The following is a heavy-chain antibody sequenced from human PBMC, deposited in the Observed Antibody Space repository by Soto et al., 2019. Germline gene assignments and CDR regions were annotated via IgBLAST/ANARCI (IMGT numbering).Heavy chain of an antibody. Sequence: SETLSLTCAVYGGSFRGYSWTWIRQPPGKGLEWIGEVNHSGSTYYSPSLMSRVTLSIDTSKNQFSLKLSSVTAADTAVYYCARGRQVTPAALFKRAGDYSMDVWGQGTTGTVS. CDR1: GGSFRGYS. D-gene: IGHD2-2*01. CDR2: VNHSGST. J-gene: IGHJ6*02. V-gene: IGHV4-34*01. CDR3: ARGRQVTPAALFKRAGDYSMDV.